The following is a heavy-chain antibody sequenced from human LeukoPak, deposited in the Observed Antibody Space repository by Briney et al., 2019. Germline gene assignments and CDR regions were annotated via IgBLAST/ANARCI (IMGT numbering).Heavy chain of an antibody. CDR2: ITSSGTA. J-gene: IGHJ4*02. Sequence: SETLSLTCSVSGVSIGSDDSYYWGWICQPPGKGLEWIAGITSSGTAHYNPSLESHVTISLDTSSNQFSLRLTFVTAADTAPYYWAGGPNYRPYSFHSWGQGTKVTVP. V-gene: IGHV4-39*01. CDR1: GVSIGSDDSYY. D-gene: IGHD2-21*01. CDR3: AGGPNYRPYSFHS.